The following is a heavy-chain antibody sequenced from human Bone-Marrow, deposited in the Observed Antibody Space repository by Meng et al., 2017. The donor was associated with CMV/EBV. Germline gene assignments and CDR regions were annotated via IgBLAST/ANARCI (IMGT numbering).Heavy chain of an antibody. CDR1: GFTFSSYS. V-gene: IGHV3-21*01. D-gene: IGHD2-15*01. Sequence: GESLKISCAASGFTFSSYSMNWVRQAPGKGLEWVSSISSSSSYIYYADSVKGRFTISRDNAKNSLYLQMNSLRADETAVYYCARIVVMVAAQANGFDPWGQGTLVTVSS. CDR2: ISSSSSYI. CDR3: ARIVVMVAAQANGFDP. J-gene: IGHJ5*02.